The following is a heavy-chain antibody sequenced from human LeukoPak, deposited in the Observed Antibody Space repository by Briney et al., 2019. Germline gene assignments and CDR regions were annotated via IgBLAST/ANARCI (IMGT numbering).Heavy chain of an antibody. CDR3: ARHRDYGDYYGMDV. J-gene: IGHJ6*02. CDR2: IYSGGST. CDR1: GFTFSSYG. V-gene: IGHV3-53*04. Sequence: PGRSLRLSCAASGFTFSSYGMHWVRQAPGKGLEWVSVIYSGGSTYYADSVKGRFTISRHNSKNTLYLQMNSLRAEDMAVYYCARHRDYGDYYGMDVWGQGTTVTVSS. D-gene: IGHD4-17*01.